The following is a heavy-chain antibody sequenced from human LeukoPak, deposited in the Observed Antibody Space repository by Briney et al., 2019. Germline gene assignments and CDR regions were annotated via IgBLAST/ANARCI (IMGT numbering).Heavy chain of an antibody. D-gene: IGHD1-1*01. CDR3: AGSDTTGYIPREWDYWYFDL. Sequence: SETLSLTCTVSGGSISSYYWSWIRQSPGKGLECIGYIHYTGSTNYNPSLKSRVTISVETSKNQFSLKLSSVTAADTAVYYCAGSDTTGYIPREWDYWYFDLWGRGTLVTVSS. J-gene: IGHJ2*01. V-gene: IGHV4-59*01. CDR2: IHYTGST. CDR1: GGSISSYY.